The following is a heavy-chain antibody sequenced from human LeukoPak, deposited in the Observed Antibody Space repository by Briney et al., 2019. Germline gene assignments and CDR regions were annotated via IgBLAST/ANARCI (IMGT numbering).Heavy chain of an antibody. V-gene: IGHV3-74*01. J-gene: IGHJ4*02. Sequence: PGGSLRLSCAVSGFTSSSYWMHWVRQAPGKGLVWVSRINNDGTYTVYAGSVKGRFTISRDNAKNTLYLQMNSLRPEDTAVYYCGREIEAPGKTLDYWGQGTLVTVSS. CDR1: GFTSSSYW. CDR2: INNDGTYT. CDR3: GREIEAPGKTLDY.